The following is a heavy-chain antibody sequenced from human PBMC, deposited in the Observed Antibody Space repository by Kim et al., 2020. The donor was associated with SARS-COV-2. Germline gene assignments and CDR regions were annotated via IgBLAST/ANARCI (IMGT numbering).Heavy chain of an antibody. V-gene: IGHV3-23*01. J-gene: IGHJ4*02. CDR3: AKGLPHKWNIVVVPTFDY. CDR2: ISGSGGST. D-gene: IGHD2-2*01. CDR1: GFTFSSYA. Sequence: GGSLRLSCAASGFTFSSYAMSWVRQAPGKGLEWVSAISGSGGSTYYADSVKGRFTISRDNSKNTLYLQMNSLRAEDTAVYYCAKGLPHKWNIVVVPTFDYWGQGTLVTVSS.